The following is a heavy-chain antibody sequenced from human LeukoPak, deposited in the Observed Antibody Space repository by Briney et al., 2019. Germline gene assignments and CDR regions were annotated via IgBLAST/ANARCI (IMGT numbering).Heavy chain of an antibody. CDR3: ARGQRSYFDY. V-gene: IGHV4-31*03. CDR2: IYYSGST. Sequence: SETLSLTCTVSGGSISSGGYYWSWIRQHPGKGLEWIGYIYYSGSTYYNPSLKSRVTISVDTSKNQFSLKLSSVTAADTAVYYCARGQRSYFDYWGQGTLVTVSS. J-gene: IGHJ4*02. CDR1: GGSISSGGYY.